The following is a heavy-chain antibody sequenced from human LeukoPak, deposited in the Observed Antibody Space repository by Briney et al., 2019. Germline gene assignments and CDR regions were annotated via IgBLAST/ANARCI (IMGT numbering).Heavy chain of an antibody. J-gene: IGHJ4*02. CDR3: ARDIGGSSGYSLFDY. V-gene: IGHV1-46*01. CDR1: GYTFTSYY. Sequence: ASVKVSCKASGYTFTSYYIHWVRQAPGQGLEWMGIINPSGGSTRYAQKFQGRVTMTRDTSMSTVYMELSSLRSEDTAVYYCARDIGGSSGYSLFDYWGQGILVTVSS. CDR2: INPSGGST. D-gene: IGHD3-22*01.